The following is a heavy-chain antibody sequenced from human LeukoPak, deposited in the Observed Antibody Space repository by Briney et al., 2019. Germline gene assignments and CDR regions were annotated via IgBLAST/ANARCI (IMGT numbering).Heavy chain of an antibody. CDR1: GFSLSTSGVG. J-gene: IGHJ3*02. D-gene: IGHD4-17*01. Sequence: SGPTLVKPTQTLTLTCTFSGFSLSTSGVGVGWIRQPPGKALEWLSLIYWDDDKRYSPSLKSRLTITKDTSKNQVVLTMTNMDPVDTATYYCAHRPWVTTLNDAFDIWGQGTMVTVSS. CDR2: IYWDDDK. V-gene: IGHV2-5*02. CDR3: AHRPWVTTLNDAFDI.